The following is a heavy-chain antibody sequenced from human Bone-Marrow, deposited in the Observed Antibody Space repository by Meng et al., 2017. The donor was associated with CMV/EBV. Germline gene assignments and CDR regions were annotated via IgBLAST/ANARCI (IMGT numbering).Heavy chain of an antibody. V-gene: IGHV1-58*01. CDR3: AAADYGDYYYGMDV. J-gene: IGHJ6*02. Sequence: SVKVSCKASGFTFTSSAVQWVRQARGQRLEWIGWIVVGSGNTNYAQKFQERVTLTRDMSTSTAYMELSSLRSEDTAVYYCAAADYGDYYYGMDVWGQGTTVTVSS. CDR2: IVVGSGNT. CDR1: GFTFTSSA. D-gene: IGHD4-17*01.